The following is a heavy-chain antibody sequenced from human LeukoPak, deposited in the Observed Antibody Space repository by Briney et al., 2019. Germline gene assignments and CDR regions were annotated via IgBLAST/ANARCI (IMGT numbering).Heavy chain of an antibody. Sequence: ASVKVSCKASGYTFTSYYMHWVRQAPGQGLEWMGIINPSGGSTSYAQKFQGRVTMTRDMSTSTVYMELSSLRSEDTAVYYCARDRWRVALRGLDYYYMDVWGKGTTVTVSS. V-gene: IGHV1-46*01. CDR3: ARDRWRVALRGLDYYYMDV. D-gene: IGHD5-24*01. J-gene: IGHJ6*03. CDR1: GYTFTSYY. CDR2: INPSGGST.